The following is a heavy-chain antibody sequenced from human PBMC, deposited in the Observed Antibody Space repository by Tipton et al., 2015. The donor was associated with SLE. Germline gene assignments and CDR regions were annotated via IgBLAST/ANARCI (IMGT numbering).Heavy chain of an antibody. D-gene: IGHD6-6*01. CDR1: GGSISSYY. V-gene: IGHV4-59*01. J-gene: IGHJ4*02. Sequence: TLSLTCTVSGGSISSYYWSWIRQPPGKGLEWIGYIYYSGSTKYNPSLKNRVTISVDTSKNQFSLKLSSVTAADTAVYYCARVDFRWDYSSSYYFDYWGQGTLVTVSS. CDR2: IYYSGST. CDR3: ARVDFRWDYSSSYYFDY.